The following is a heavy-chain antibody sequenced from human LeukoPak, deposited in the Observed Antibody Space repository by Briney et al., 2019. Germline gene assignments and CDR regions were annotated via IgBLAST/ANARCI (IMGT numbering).Heavy chain of an antibody. CDR3: AKEGGYYYDSSGHTLSDAFAA. V-gene: IGHV3-23*01. CDR2: LTGRGGGT. D-gene: IGHD3-22*01. Sequence: GGSLRLSCAASGFTFSTYAMSWVRQAPGKGLEWVSTLTGRGGGTYYADSVKGRFAISRGDSKNTLYLQMTSLRAEDTAVYYCAKEGGYYYDSSGHTLSDAFAAWGQGTMVTVSS. CDR1: GFTFSTYA. J-gene: IGHJ3*01.